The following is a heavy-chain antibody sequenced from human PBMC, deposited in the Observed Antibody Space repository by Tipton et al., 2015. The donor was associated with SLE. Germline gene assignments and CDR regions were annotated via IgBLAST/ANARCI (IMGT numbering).Heavy chain of an antibody. J-gene: IGHJ4*02. CDR1: GGPISSYY. Sequence: LRLSCTVSGGPISSYYWSWIRQPPGKGLEWIGYIYYSGSTNYNPSLKSRVTISVDTSKNQFSLKLSSVTAADTAVYYCAREDTAMADYWGQGTLVTVSS. CDR3: AREDTAMADY. CDR2: IYYSGST. V-gene: IGHV4-59*12. D-gene: IGHD5-18*01.